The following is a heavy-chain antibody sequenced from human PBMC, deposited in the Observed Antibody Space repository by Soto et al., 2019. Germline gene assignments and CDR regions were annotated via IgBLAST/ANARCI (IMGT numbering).Heavy chain of an antibody. D-gene: IGHD6-13*01. V-gene: IGHV1-24*01. CDR3: ATWDSSSSLLRFDP. CDR1: GYTLTELS. J-gene: IGHJ5*02. CDR2: FDPEDGET. Sequence: GASVKVSCKVSGYTLTELSMHWVRQAPGKGLEWMGGFDPEDGETIYAQKFQGRVTMTEDTSTDTAYMELSSLRSEDTAVYYCATWDSSSSLLRFDPWGQGTLVTVSS.